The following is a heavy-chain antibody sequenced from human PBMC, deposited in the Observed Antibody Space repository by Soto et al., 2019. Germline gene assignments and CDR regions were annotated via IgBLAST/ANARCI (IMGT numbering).Heavy chain of an antibody. V-gene: IGHV1-69*13. CDR1: GGTFSSYA. CDR3: AGDRRITIFGVVKSYYYGMDV. CDR2: IIPIFGTA. Sequence: SVKVSCKASGGTFSSYAISWVRQAPGQGLEWMGGIIPIFGTANYAQKFQGRVTITADESTSTAYMELSSLRSEDTAVYYCAGDRRITIFGVVKSYYYGMDVWGQGTTVTVSS. J-gene: IGHJ6*02. D-gene: IGHD3-3*01.